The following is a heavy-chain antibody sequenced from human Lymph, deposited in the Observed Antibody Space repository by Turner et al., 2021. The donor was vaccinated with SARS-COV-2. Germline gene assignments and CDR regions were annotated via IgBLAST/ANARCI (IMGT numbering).Heavy chain of an antibody. J-gene: IGHJ3*02. CDR3: AAPYCSGGTCSDGFDI. CDR2: IVVGSGNT. CDR1: GFTFSSSA. V-gene: IGHV1-58*01. D-gene: IGHD2-15*01. Sequence: QMHLLQSGPEVKKPGTSVKVSCKASGFTFSSSAVQWVRQAHGQRREWIGWIVVGSGNTNYAQKFQERVTITRDMSTSTAYMNLSSLRSEDTAVCYCAAPYCSGGTCSDGFDIWGQGTMVTVSS.